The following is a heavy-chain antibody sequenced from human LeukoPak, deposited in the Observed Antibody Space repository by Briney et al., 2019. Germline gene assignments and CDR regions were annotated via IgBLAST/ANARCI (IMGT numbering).Heavy chain of an antibody. CDR3: ASEGRYGGLKYYYYYMDV. V-gene: IGHV4-39*07. Sequence: PSETLSLTCIVSDGSISSSSYYWGWIRQPPGKGLEWIGSIYYSGSTYYNPSLKSRVTISVDRSKNQFSLKLSSVTAADTAVYYCASEGRYGGLKYYYYYMDVWGKGTTVTISS. J-gene: IGHJ6*03. CDR2: IYYSGST. CDR1: DGSISSSSYY. D-gene: IGHD4-23*01.